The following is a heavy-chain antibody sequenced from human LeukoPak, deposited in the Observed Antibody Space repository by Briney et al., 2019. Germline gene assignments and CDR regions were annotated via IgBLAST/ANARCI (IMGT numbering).Heavy chain of an antibody. J-gene: IGHJ6*02. V-gene: IGHV3-33*06. CDR2: IWYDGSNK. CDR1: GFTFSSYG. Sequence: PGGSLRLSCAASGFTFSSYGMHWVRQAPGKGLEWVAVIWYDGSNKYYADSVKGRFTISRDNSKNTLYLQMNSLRAEDTAVYYCAKDLKPSLLPGYYYYGMDVWGQGTTVTVSS. D-gene: IGHD2-15*01. CDR3: AKDLKPSLLPGYYYYGMDV.